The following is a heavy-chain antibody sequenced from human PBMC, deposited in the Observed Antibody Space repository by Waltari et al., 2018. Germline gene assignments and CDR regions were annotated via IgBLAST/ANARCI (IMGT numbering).Heavy chain of an antibody. CDR2: MSYSGAA. J-gene: IGHJ3*01. D-gene: IGHD5-12*01. Sequence: QLHLQESGPGLVPPSEPLSLTCSVSGVPIPSTRHSWGWIRQPPGQGLEWIATMSYSGAAYYSPSLRSRITLSSDTSKNQLSLKLGSVTAADTAVYYCATYIGASVGTAAFDVWGQGTMVTVSS. V-gene: IGHV4-39*01. CDR3: ATYIGASVGTAAFDV. CDR1: GVPIPSTRHS.